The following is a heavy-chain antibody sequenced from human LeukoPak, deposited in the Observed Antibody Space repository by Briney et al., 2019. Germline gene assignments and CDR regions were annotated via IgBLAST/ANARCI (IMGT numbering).Heavy chain of an antibody. Sequence: GGSLRLSCAASGFTFSSYAMSWVRQAPGKGLEWVSAISGSGGSTYYADSVKGRFTIFRDNSKNTLYLQMNSLRAEDTAVYYCAKDWSASSGWYRLYYFDYWGQGTLVTVSS. CDR3: AKDWSASSGWYRLYYFDY. J-gene: IGHJ4*02. CDR1: GFTFSSYA. CDR2: ISGSGGST. V-gene: IGHV3-23*01. D-gene: IGHD6-19*01.